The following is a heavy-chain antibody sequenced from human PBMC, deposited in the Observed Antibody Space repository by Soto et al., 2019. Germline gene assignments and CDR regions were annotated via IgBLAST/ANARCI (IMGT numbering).Heavy chain of an antibody. Sequence: QVQLVQSGAEVKKPGSSVKVSCKASGGTFSSYAISWVRQAPGQGLEWMGGIIPIFGTTNYAQKFQGRVTITADESTGTARLGVGRLGTGGTAVYYRAERGGGATVPWGVWYFDYWGQGTLVTVSS. CDR3: AERGGGATVPWGVWYFDY. CDR2: IIPIFGTT. CDR1: GGTFSSYA. V-gene: IGHV1-69*01. D-gene: IGHD3-16*01. J-gene: IGHJ4*02.